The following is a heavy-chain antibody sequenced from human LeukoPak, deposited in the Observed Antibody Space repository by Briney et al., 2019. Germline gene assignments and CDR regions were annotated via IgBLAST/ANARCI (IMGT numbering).Heavy chain of an antibody. D-gene: IGHD2-15*01. V-gene: IGHV5-51*01. CDR1: GYSFTSYW. J-gene: IGHJ4*02. CDR2: SYPGDSDT. Sequence: GGSLKISSKGSGYSFTSYWSGWVRPRAGKGVGWVGISYPGDSDTRYSPPFQAQLTISADKSISTAYLQWSSLKASDTAMYYCASSRYCSGGSCPLDYWGQGTLVTVSS. CDR3: ASSRYCSGGSCPLDY.